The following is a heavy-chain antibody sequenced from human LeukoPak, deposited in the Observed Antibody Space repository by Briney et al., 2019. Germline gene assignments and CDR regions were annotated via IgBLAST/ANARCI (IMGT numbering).Heavy chain of an antibody. Sequence: PSETLSLTCTVSGGSISSYYWSWIRQPPGEGLEWIGYIYYSGSTNYNPSLKSRVTISVDTSKNQFSLKLSSVTAADTAVYYCARTQQLRYYYYYMDVWGKGTTVTVSS. CDR2: IYYSGST. J-gene: IGHJ6*03. V-gene: IGHV4-59*01. CDR3: ARTQQLRYYYYYMDV. D-gene: IGHD6-13*01. CDR1: GGSISSYY.